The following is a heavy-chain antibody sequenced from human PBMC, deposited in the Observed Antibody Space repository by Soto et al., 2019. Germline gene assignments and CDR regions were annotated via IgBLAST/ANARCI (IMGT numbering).Heavy chain of an antibody. Sequence: QVQLVQSGVEVKKPVASVKVSCKASAYTFTNYGISWVRQAPGQGLEWMGWIRAYNGNINYAQKFRGRGTKTTDTSMSAAYLEVSSLSSDDAAVYYCARSGSSWNLRGFVSWCQGTLVTVSS. CDR3: ARSGSSWNLRGFVS. J-gene: IGHJ4*02. D-gene: IGHD6-13*01. V-gene: IGHV1-18*01. CDR1: AYTFTNYG. CDR2: IRAYNGNI.